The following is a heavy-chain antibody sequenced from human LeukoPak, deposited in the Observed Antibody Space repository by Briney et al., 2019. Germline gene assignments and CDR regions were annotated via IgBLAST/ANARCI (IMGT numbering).Heavy chain of an antibody. V-gene: IGHV4-4*02. D-gene: IGHD6-6*01. Sequence: SETLSLTCAVSGGSISSSNWWSWVRQPPGKGLEWIGEIYHSGSTNYNPSLKSRVTISVDTSKNQFSLKLSSVTAADTAVYYCARLTIAARPLDFDYWGQGTLVTVSS. J-gene: IGHJ4*02. CDR1: GGSISSSNW. CDR3: ARLTIAARPLDFDY. CDR2: IYHSGST.